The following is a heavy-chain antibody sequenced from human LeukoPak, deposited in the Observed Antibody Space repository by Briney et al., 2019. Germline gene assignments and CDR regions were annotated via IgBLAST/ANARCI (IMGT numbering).Heavy chain of an antibody. V-gene: IGHV3-9*01. Sequence: GGSLRLSCAASGFSFDDYAMHWVWQAPGKGLEWVSGISWNSASIGYADSVKGRFTISRDNAKNSLYLQMNSLRAEDTALYYCAKSLGYSYGLFDYWGQGTLVTVSS. CDR2: ISWNSASI. CDR3: AKSLGYSYGLFDY. D-gene: IGHD5-18*01. CDR1: GFSFDDYA. J-gene: IGHJ4*02.